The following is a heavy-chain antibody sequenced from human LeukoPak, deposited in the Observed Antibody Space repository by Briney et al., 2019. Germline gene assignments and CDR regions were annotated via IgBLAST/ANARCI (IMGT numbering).Heavy chain of an antibody. Sequence: AETLSLTCTVSGGSISSYYRSWIRQPPGKGLEGIGYIYYTGSTNYNPSLTSRVTISVDTSKNQFSLKLSSVTAADTAVYYWARQLSYYYDSSGYYGYYFDYWGQGTLGTVSS. D-gene: IGHD3-22*01. CDR1: GGSISSYY. J-gene: IGHJ4*02. CDR2: IYYTGST. V-gene: IGHV4-59*08. CDR3: ARQLSYYYDSSGYYGYYFDY.